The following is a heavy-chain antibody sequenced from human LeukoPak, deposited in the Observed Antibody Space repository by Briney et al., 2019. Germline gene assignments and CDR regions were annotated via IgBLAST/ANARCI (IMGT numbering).Heavy chain of an antibody. CDR2: IKSKTDGGTT. CDR1: GLTFSNAW. D-gene: IGHD6-19*01. J-gene: IGHJ1*01. V-gene: IGHV3-15*01. CDR3: TTDYSGWYPQYFQH. Sequence: GGSLRLSCAASGLTFSNAWMSWVRQAPGKGLEWVGRIKSKTDGGTTDYAAPAKGRFTISRDDSKNTLYLQRNSLKTEDTAVYYCTTDYSGWYPQYFQHWGQGTLVTVSS.